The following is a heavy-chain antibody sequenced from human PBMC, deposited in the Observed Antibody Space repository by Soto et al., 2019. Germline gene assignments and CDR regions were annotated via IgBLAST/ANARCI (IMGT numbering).Heavy chain of an antibody. Sequence: SETLSLTCIVSGVSVRSYTWSWVRQPANKGLEWIGRVFSSVSATYNPSLKSRVSISMDTPENRISLKLDSVTAADAGVYFCARDGMTTGDTWGPGTLVTVSS. V-gene: IGHV4-4*07. CDR2: VFSSVSA. D-gene: IGHD2-21*02. J-gene: IGHJ4*02. CDR3: ARDGMTTGDT. CDR1: GVSVRSYT.